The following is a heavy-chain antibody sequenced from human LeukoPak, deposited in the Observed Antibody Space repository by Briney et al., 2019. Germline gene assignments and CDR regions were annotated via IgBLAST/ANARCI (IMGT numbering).Heavy chain of an antibody. CDR3: AGSLWAGVGYYYMDV. CDR2: IIPIFGTA. V-gene: IGHV1-69*05. CDR1: GGTFSSYA. J-gene: IGHJ6*03. D-gene: IGHD3/OR15-3a*01. Sequence: GSSVKVSCKASGGTFSSYAISWVRQAPGQGLEWMGGIIPIFGTANYAQKFQGRVTITTDESTSTAYMELSSLRSEDTAVYYCAGSLWAGVGYYYMDVWGKGTTVTVSS.